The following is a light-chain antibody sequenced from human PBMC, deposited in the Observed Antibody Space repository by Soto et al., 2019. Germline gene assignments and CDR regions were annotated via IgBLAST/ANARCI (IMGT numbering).Light chain of an antibody. J-gene: IGLJ3*02. CDR1: IGSNY. CDR2: RSD. Sequence: QSVLTQPPSASGTPGQRVTISCSGSIGSNYVYWYQQSPGAAPKLLMYRSDQRPSGVPDRFSGSKSGTSASLAISGLRPEDESDYYCAAWIDSLNGWEFGGGTKLTVL. V-gene: IGLV1-47*01. CDR3: AAWIDSLNGWE.